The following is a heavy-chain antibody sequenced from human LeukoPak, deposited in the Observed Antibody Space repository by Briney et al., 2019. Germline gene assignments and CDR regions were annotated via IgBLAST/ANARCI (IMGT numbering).Heavy chain of an antibody. Sequence: ASVKVSCKASGYTFIDYYIHWVRQAPGQGLEWMGRMNPDGGGTTYAQKFQGRVTMTRDTSMTTSYMELSNLRFDDTAVYFCTRNLVGYGAFDIWGQGTAVTVSS. CDR2: MNPDGGGT. CDR1: GYTFIDYY. D-gene: IGHD5-18*01. CDR3: TRNLVGYGAFDI. J-gene: IGHJ3*02. V-gene: IGHV1-2*02.